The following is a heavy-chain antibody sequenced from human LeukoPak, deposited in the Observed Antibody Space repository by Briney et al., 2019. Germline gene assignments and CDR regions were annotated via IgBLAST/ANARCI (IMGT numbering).Heavy chain of an antibody. J-gene: IGHJ2*01. Sequence: ASVKVSXKASGYTFTSYGISWMRQAPGQGLGWIGWISAYNGNTNYAQKLQGRVTMTTDTSTSTAYMELRSLRSDDTAVYYCARDVVIAVAGTGWYFDLWGRGTLVTVSS. CDR3: ARDVVIAVAGTGWYFDL. CDR1: GYTFTSYG. D-gene: IGHD6-19*01. CDR2: ISAYNGNT. V-gene: IGHV1-18*01.